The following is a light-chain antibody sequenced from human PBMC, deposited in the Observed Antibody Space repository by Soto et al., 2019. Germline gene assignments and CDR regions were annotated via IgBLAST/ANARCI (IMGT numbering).Light chain of an antibody. J-gene: IGLJ1*01. V-gene: IGLV2-14*01. CDR1: SSDVGGYDY. Sequence: QSVLTQPASVSGSPGQSITISCTGTSSDVGGYDYVSWYQQLPGKAPKPLIYDVNNRPSGVSHRFYGSKSGNTASLSISWLQAEDEADYYCSSYTGSSTLVFGTGTKVTVL. CDR3: SSYTGSSTLV. CDR2: DVN.